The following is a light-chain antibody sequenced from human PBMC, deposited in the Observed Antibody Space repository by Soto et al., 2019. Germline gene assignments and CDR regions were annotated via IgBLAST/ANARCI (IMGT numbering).Light chain of an antibody. V-gene: IGLV2-23*02. J-gene: IGLJ1*01. Sequence: QSVLTQPASVSGSPGQSITISCTVTSSDVGSYNLVAWYQQHPGKAPKVIIYEVNKRPSGVSSRFSGSKSGDTASLTISGLQAEDEADYYSCSYTHSNTFFGSGTKVTVL. CDR1: SSDVGSYNL. CDR3: CSYTHSNTF. CDR2: EVN.